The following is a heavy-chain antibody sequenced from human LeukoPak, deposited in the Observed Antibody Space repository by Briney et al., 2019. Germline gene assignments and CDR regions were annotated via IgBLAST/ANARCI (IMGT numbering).Heavy chain of an antibody. J-gene: IGHJ4*02. CDR3: VRGLYGSGFDY. D-gene: IGHD3-10*01. CDR1: GGSISSGGYY. CDR2: IYYSGST. V-gene: IGHV4-31*03. Sequence: SETLSLTCTVSGGSISSGGYYWSWIRQHPGKGLEWIGYIYYSGSTYYNPSLKSRVTISVDTSKNQFSLKLSSVTAADTAVYYCVRGLYGSGFDYWGQGTLVTVSS.